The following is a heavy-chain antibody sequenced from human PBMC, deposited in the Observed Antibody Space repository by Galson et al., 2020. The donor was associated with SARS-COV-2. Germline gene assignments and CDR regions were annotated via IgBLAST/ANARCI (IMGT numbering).Heavy chain of an antibody. J-gene: IGHJ6*02. CDR2: IYYSGST. V-gene: IGHV4-39*01. CDR1: GGSISSSSYY. Sequence: ETLETLSLTCTVSGGSISSSSYYWGWIRQPPGKGLEWIGSIYYSGSTYYNPSLKSRVTTSVDMSKTQFSLNLSSVTAADTAVYYCARQSLSFYFYAMDVWGQGTTVTVSS. CDR3: ARQSLSFYFYAMDV.